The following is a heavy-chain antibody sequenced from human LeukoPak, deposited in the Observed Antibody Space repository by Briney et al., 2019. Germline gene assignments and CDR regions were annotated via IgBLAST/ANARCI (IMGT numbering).Heavy chain of an antibody. CDR3: ASAIVATQQFDY. D-gene: IGHD5-12*01. CDR1: GGSFSSYY. CDR2: IYYSGST. V-gene: IGHV4-59*08. Sequence: PSETLSLTCAVYGGSFSSYYWSWIRQPPGKGLEWIGYIYYSGSTNYNPSLKSRVTISVDTSKNQFSLKLSSVTAADTAVYYCASAIVATQQFDYWGQGTLVTVSS. J-gene: IGHJ4*02.